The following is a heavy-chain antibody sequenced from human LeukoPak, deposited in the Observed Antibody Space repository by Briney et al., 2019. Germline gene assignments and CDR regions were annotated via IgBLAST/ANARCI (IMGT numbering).Heavy chain of an antibody. CDR1: GFTLSNYG. V-gene: IGHV3-23*01. Sequence: GGSLRLSCAVSGFTLSNYGMSWVRQAPGKGLEWVAGISGSGGRTNYADSVKGRFTISRDNPKNTLYLQMNSLRAEDTAVYYCAKGDYGDPFDYWGQGTLVTVSS. CDR3: AKGDYGDPFDY. J-gene: IGHJ4*02. CDR2: ISGSGGRT. D-gene: IGHD4-17*01.